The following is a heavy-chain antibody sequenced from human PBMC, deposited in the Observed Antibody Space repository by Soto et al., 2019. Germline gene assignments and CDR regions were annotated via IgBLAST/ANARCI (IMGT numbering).Heavy chain of an antibody. CDR2: IGGNSGST. Sequence: EVQLLESGGGLVQPGGSLRLTCVASGFTFSNFVMAWVRRAPGKGLEWVSAIGGNSGSTYYPDSVKGRFTISRDNSKNTVFLHMNSLRADDTAVYYCAKRRGDGYFDLWGRGTLVTVSS. V-gene: IGHV3-23*01. J-gene: IGHJ2*01. CDR3: AKRRGDGYFDL. CDR1: GFTFSNFV. D-gene: IGHD7-27*01.